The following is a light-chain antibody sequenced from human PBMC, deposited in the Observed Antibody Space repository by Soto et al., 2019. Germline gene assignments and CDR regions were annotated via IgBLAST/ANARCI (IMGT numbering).Light chain of an antibody. CDR2: GAS. J-gene: IGKJ3*01. Sequence: EILLTQSPATLSLSPGEGATLSCRASQSVSNNLAWYQQKPGQAPRLLIYGASKRATGVPARFSGSGSGTEFTLTISSLEPEDFAVYYCHQRSNWPPFTFGPWTKVDIK. CDR3: HQRSNWPPFT. V-gene: IGKV3-11*01. CDR1: QSVSNN.